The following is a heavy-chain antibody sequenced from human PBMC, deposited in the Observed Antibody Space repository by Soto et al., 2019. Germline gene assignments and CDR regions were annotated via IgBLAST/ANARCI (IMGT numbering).Heavy chain of an antibody. J-gene: IGHJ4*02. CDR3: ARGLVAARLDY. CDR1: GGTFSSYT. D-gene: IGHD1-26*01. CDR2: IIPILGIA. V-gene: IGHV1-69*02. Sequence: QVQLVQSGAEVKKPGSSVKVSCKASGGTFSSYTISWVRQAPGQGLEWMGRIIPILGIANYAQKFQGRVTITADKYTSTAYMELSSLRAEDMAVYYCARGLVAARLDYWGQGTLVTVSS.